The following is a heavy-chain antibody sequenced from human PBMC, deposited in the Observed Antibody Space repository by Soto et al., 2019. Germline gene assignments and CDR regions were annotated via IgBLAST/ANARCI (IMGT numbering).Heavy chain of an antibody. CDR2: IDWDDDK. CDR3: ARSYYYDSSGYYDY. J-gene: IGHJ4*02. Sequence: SGPTLVNPTQTLTLTCTLSGFSLSTSGMRVSWIRQPPGKALEWLARIDWDDDKFYSTSLKTRLTISKDTSKNQVVLTMTNMDPVDTATYYCARSYYYDSSGYYDYWGQGTLVTVSS. D-gene: IGHD3-22*01. CDR1: GFSLSTSGMR. V-gene: IGHV2-70*04.